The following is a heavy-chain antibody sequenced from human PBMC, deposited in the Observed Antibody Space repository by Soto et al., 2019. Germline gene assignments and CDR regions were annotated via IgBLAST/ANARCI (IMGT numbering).Heavy chain of an antibody. D-gene: IGHD2-15*01. J-gene: IGHJ3*02. CDR1: GGSFSGYY. Sequence: QVQLQQWGAGLLKPSETLSLTCAVYGGSFSGYYWRWLRQPPGQGLEWIGEINHSGSTTYNPSLKSRVTRSGGTYKNQCSLKLSSVTAADTAVYYCARGRACSGGSCYRAPPLGAFDIGGQGTMVTVSS. V-gene: IGHV4-34*01. CDR3: ARGRACSGGSCYRAPPLGAFDI. CDR2: INHSGST.